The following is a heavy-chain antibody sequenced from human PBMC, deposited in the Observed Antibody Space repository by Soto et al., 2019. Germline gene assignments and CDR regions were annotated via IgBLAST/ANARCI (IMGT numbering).Heavy chain of an antibody. J-gene: IGHJ4*02. CDR3: ASDAAGTFDY. V-gene: IGHV3-53*01. Sequence: GGSLRLSGSVAGFTVSDSVSWVRQAPGKGLECVSFIHSDGSTHYTDSVWGRVTISRDNSKNTLYLQMDRLRVDDTAVYFCASDAAGTFDYLGQGTLVAFSS. CDR1: GFTVSDSV. D-gene: IGHD6-13*01. CDR2: IHSDGST.